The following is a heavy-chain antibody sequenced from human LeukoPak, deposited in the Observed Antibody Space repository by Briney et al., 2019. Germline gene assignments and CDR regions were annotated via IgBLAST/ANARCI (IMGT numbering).Heavy chain of an antibody. CDR2: IIPIFGTA. D-gene: IGHD5-18*01. V-gene: IGHV1-69*01. CDR3: ASPPRGYTDGYFFDY. CDR1: GDTFSGYA. Sequence: GASVKVSCKASGDTFSGYAISWVRQAPGQGLEWMGGIIPIFGTANYAQKFQGRVTITADASTSTAYMELSTLRSEDTPLYYSASPPRGYTDGYFFDYSGEGTPVSPSS. J-gene: IGHJ4*02.